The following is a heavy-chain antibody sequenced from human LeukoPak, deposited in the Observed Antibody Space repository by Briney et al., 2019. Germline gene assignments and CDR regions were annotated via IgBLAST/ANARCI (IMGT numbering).Heavy chain of an antibody. D-gene: IGHD2-2*02. CDR2: IYWTDDK. CDR1: GFSLSTRGVG. CDR3: ARLASYCNTATCYSDNWFDP. V-gene: IGHV2-5*01. Sequence: SGPTLVKPTQTLTLTCTFSGFSLSTRGVGVGWIRQPPGKALEWLAVIYWTDDKRYSPSLKSRLIITKDTSKNQVVLTMTKMDPVDTATYYCARLASYCNTATCYSDNWFDPWGQGTLVTVSS. J-gene: IGHJ5*02.